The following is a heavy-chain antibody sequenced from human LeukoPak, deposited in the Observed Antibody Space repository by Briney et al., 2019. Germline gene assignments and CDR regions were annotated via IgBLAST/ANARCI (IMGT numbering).Heavy chain of an antibody. CDR2: MKGDGSVK. CDR1: GFTFSIYW. Sequence: GGSLRLSCAASGFTFSIYWMSWVRQAPGKGLEWVASMKGDGSVKHFLDSVEGRFTISRDNAKNSLYLQTNSLRAEDTAVYYCARWDAYCSGGRCYSGDFAFDIWGQGTMVTVSS. V-gene: IGHV3-7*01. D-gene: IGHD2-15*01. J-gene: IGHJ3*02. CDR3: ARWDAYCSGGRCYSGDFAFDI.